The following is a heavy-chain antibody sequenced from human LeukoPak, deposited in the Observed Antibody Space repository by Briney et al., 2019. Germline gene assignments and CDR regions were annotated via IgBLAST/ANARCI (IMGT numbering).Heavy chain of an antibody. CDR1: GFTFSTYS. CDR2: ISSSRSYI. Sequence: GGSLRLPCAASGFTFSTYSMNWVRRAPGKGLEWVSSISSSRSYIYYADSVKGRFTIARDNAKNSLYLQMNSLRAEDTAVYYCARDLRNYYDTSGYYPNTFDDWGQGTLVTVSS. V-gene: IGHV3-21*01. D-gene: IGHD3-22*01. CDR3: ARDLRNYYDTSGYYPNTFDD. J-gene: IGHJ4*02.